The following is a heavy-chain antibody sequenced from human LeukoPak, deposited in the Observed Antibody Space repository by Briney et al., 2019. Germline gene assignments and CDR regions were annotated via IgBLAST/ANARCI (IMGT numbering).Heavy chain of an antibody. CDR3: ARIISRTLGDAFDI. CDR2: ISYDGSNK. Sequence: GGSLRLSCAASGFTFSSYAMHWVRQAPGKGLEWVAVISYDGSNKYYADSVKGRFTISRDNSKNTLYLQMNSLRAEDTAVYCCARIISRTLGDAFDIWGQGTMVTVSS. J-gene: IGHJ3*02. D-gene: IGHD3-10*01. V-gene: IGHV3-30-3*01. CDR1: GFTFSSYA.